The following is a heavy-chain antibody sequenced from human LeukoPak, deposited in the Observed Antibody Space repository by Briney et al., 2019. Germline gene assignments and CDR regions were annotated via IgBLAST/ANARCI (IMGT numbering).Heavy chain of an antibody. CDR1: GYTFTSYD. CDR3: AVMDYGDYGMDV. CDR2: MNPNSGNT. Sequence: ASVKVSCKASGYTFTSYDINWVRQATGQGLEWMGWMNPNSGNTGYAQKFQGRVTMTRNTSISTAYMELSSLRSEDTAVYYCAVMDYGDYGMDVWGQGTTVTVSS. J-gene: IGHJ6*02. V-gene: IGHV1-8*01. D-gene: IGHD4-17*01.